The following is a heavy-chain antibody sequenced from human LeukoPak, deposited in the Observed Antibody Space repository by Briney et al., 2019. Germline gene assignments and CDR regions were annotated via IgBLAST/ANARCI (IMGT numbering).Heavy chain of an antibody. D-gene: IGHD5-12*01. J-gene: IGHJ4*02. V-gene: IGHV3-30*02. CDR2: IRYDGSNK. CDR1: GFTFSSYG. CDR3: AKDLLVATIGGGYFDY. Sequence: PGGSLRLSCAASGFTFSSYGMHWVRQAPGKGLEWVAFIRYDGSNKYYADSVKDRFTISRDNSKNTLYLQMNSLRAEDTAVYYCAKDLLVATIGGGYFDYWGQGTLVTVSS.